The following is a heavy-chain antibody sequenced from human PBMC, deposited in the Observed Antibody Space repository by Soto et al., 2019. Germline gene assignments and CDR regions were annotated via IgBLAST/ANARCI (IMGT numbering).Heavy chain of an antibody. J-gene: IGHJ4*02. V-gene: IGHV1-18*04. Sequence: QVPLVQSGAEVKKPGASVKVSCKASGYTFTNYGISWVRQAPGQGLEGMGWITSYKANTDYAQKFQDRVTMTTDTSTSTAYMELRSLRSDDTAVYYCARDRAVLMVSATFDYWGQGTLVTVSS. CDR3: ARDRAVLMVSATFDY. D-gene: IGHD2-8*01. CDR2: ITSYKANT. CDR1: GYTFTNYG.